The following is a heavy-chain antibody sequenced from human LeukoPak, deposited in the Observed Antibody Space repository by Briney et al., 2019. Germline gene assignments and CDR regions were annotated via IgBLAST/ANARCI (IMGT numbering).Heavy chain of an antibody. CDR3: AKDTAIQFLEPAF. V-gene: IGHV3-33*06. CDR2: IWFDGSVK. CDR1: GFIFSSYW. Sequence: GGSLRLSYATSGFIFSSYWMSWFRQAPGKGLEWVAAIWFDGSVKHYSDAVKGRFTISRDNSLDTLYLQMNSLRVEDTAMYYCAKDTAIQFLEPAFWGQGTLVTVSS. J-gene: IGHJ4*02. D-gene: IGHD3-3*01.